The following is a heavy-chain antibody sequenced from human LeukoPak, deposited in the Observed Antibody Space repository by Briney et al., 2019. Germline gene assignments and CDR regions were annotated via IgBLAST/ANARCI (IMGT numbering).Heavy chain of an antibody. CDR1: GHTFTSYG. J-gene: IGHJ4*02. V-gene: IGHV1-18*04. D-gene: IGHD3-3*01. CDR2: ISAYNGNT. Sequence: ASVKVSCKASGHTFTSYGISWVRQAPGQGLEWMGWISAYNGNTNYAQKLRGRVTMTTDTSTSTAYMELRSLRSDDTAVYYCARPIDFWSGYYFDYWGQGTLVTVSS. CDR3: ARPIDFWSGYYFDY.